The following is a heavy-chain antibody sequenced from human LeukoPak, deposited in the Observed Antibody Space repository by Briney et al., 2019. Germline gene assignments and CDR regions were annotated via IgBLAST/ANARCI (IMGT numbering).Heavy chain of an antibody. Sequence: SETLSLTCTVSGGSINSYYWSWIRQPPGKGLEWIGYIYYSGSTNYNPPLKSRVTISVDTSKNQFSLKLSSVTAADTAVYYCARGTQADYGDYGGRIGSIFDYWGQGTLVTVSS. CDR2: IYYSGST. CDR3: ARGTQADYGDYGGRIGSIFDY. V-gene: IGHV4-59*01. D-gene: IGHD4-17*01. CDR1: GGSINSYY. J-gene: IGHJ4*02.